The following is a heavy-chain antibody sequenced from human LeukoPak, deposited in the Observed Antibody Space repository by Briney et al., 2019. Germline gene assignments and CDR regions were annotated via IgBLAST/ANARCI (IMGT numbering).Heavy chain of an antibody. J-gene: IGHJ6*03. CDR2: IYTSGST. V-gene: IGHV4-4*07. Sequence: SETLSLTCTVSGGSISNYYWSWIRQPAGKGLEWIGRIYTSGSTNHNPSLKSRVTMSVDTSKNQFSLKLSSVTAADTAVYYCAGDLRSGYYNYYYYYMDVWGKGTTVTVSS. CDR1: GGSISNYY. CDR3: AGDLRSGYYNYYYYYMDV. D-gene: IGHD3-3*01.